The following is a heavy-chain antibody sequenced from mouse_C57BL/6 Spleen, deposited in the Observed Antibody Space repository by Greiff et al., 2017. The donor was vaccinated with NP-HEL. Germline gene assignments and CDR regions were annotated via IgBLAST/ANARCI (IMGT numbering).Heavy chain of an antibody. J-gene: IGHJ3*01. CDR2: IYPGDGDT. CDR1: GYAFSSSW. D-gene: IGHD2-3*01. V-gene: IGHV1-82*01. Sequence: QVQLKESGPELVKPGASVKISCKASGYAFSSSWMNWVKQRPGKGLEWIGRIYPGDGDTNYNGKFKGKATLTADKSSSTAYMQLSSLTSEDSAVYFCARSGLYDAWFAYWGQGTLVTVSA. CDR3: ARSGLYDAWFAY.